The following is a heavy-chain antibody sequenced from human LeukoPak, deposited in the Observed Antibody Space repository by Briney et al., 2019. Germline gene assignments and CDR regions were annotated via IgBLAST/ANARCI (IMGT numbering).Heavy chain of an antibody. V-gene: IGHV3-30*18. CDR3: AKDGNQLIDY. D-gene: IGHD1-14*01. Sequence: PGGPLRLSCAASGFTFDDYAMHWVRQAPGKGLEWVAVISYDGSNKYYADSVKGRFTISRDNSKNTLYLQMNSLRAEDTAVYYCAKDGNQLIDYWGQGTLVTVSS. J-gene: IGHJ4*02. CDR2: ISYDGSNK. CDR1: GFTFDDYA.